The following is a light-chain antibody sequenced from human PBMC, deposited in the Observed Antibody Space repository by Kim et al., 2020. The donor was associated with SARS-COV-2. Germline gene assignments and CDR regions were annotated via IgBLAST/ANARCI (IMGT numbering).Light chain of an antibody. CDR1: SSDVGGYKY. CDR3: SSYAGSNNVI. CDR2: EVS. J-gene: IGLJ2*01. Sequence: QSALTQPPSASGSPGQSVTISCTGTSSDVGGYKYVSWYRQDPGKAPKLVIYEVSKRPSGVPDRFSGSKSGNTASLTVSGLQAEDEADYYCSSYAGSNNVIFGGGTQLTVL. V-gene: IGLV2-8*01.